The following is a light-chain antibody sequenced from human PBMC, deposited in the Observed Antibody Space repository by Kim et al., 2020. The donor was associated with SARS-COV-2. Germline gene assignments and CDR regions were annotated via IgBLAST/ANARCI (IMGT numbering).Light chain of an antibody. Sequence: SVGDRVTITWRASQGISKYLAWLRQKPGKTPKSLIYAAYSLHTGVPSKLSGSGSGTDFTLTISSLQPEDYATYYSQQNHSYPITFGKGTRLEIK. CDR3: QQNHSYPIT. V-gene: IGKV1-16*02. CDR2: AAY. J-gene: IGKJ5*01. CDR1: QGISKY.